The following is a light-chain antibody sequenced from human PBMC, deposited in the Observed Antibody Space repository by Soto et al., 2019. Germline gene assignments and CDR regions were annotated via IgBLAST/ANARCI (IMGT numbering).Light chain of an antibody. CDR2: DAS. J-gene: IGKJ1*01. CDR3: QQYENYWT. V-gene: IGKV1-5*01. CDR1: QSISNW. Sequence: DLQMTQSPSTLSASVGDRVTITCRASQSISNWLAWYQQKPGKAPKLLIYDASSLQGGVPSRFSGSGSGTEFTLTITSLQPDDFATYYCQQYENYWTFGQGTKVDI.